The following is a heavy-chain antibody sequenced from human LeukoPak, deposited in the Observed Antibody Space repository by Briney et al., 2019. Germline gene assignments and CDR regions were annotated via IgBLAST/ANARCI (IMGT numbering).Heavy chain of an antibody. CDR1: GFTFSYT. D-gene: IGHD3-16*01. V-gene: IGHV3-30-3*01. J-gene: IGHJ5*02. CDR2: ISFDGSSK. Sequence: GGSLRLSCAASGFTFSYTIHWVRQPPGKGLEWVAVISFDGSSKYYADSVKGRFTISRDNSKNTLYLQMNSLRAEDTAVYYCAREELGSSLGFDPWGQGTLVTVSS. CDR3: AREELGSSLGFDP.